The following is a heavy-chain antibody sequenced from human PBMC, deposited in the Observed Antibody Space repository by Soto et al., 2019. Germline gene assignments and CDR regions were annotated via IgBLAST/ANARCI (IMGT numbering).Heavy chain of an antibody. CDR3: ARAYCTNGVCYEGIYYGMDV. Sequence: PSETLSLTCTVSGGSISSSSYYWGWIRQPPGKGLEWIGSIYYSGSTYYNPSLKSRVTISVDTSKNQFSLKLSSVTAADTAVYYCARAYCTNGVCYEGIYYGMDVWGQGTTVTVSS. CDR1: GGSISSSSYY. D-gene: IGHD2-8*01. J-gene: IGHJ6*02. CDR2: IYYSGST. V-gene: IGHV4-39*01.